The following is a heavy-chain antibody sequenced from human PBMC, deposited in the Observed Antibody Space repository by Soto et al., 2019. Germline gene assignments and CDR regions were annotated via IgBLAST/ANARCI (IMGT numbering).Heavy chain of an antibody. CDR1: GAALNSGNYY. D-gene: IGHD2-21*01. J-gene: IGHJ5*02. Sequence: SEALSLTCSVSGAALNSGNYYWSWIRQVPGKGLEWIGHIYVTGAVDYNPSLRDRITISQDTSERQFSLNLRLVTAADTAVYYCARLRIATNNYKWFDPWGQGTLVTVSS. CDR3: ARLRIATNNYKWFDP. V-gene: IGHV4-31*03. CDR2: IYVTGAV.